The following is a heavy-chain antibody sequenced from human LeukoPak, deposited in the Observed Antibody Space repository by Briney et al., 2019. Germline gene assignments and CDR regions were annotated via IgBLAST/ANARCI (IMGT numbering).Heavy chain of an antibody. CDR3: AKRSGTASLGGTNFDY. V-gene: IGHV3-23*01. J-gene: IGHJ4*02. D-gene: IGHD6-19*01. Sequence: GGSLRLSYAASGFTFSTYAMTWVRQAPGKGLEWVSLITGGGGSTYYVDSVKGRFTISRDNSKSTPYLEMNSLRAEDTAVYYCAKRSGTASLGGTNFDYWGQGTRVTVSS. CDR1: GFTFSTYA. CDR2: ITGGGGST.